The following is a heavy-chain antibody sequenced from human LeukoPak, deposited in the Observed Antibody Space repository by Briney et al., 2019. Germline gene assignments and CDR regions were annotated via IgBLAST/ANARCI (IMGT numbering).Heavy chain of an antibody. D-gene: IGHD3-10*01. V-gene: IGHV3-23*01. CDR2: ISGSGGST. CDR3: SRLWFGELTTFDY. CDR1: GFTFSSYA. Sequence: GGSLRLSCAASGFTFSSYAMSWVRQAPGKGLEWVSAISGSGGSTYYADSVKGRFTISRDNSKNTLYLQMNSLRAEDTAVFYCSRLWFGELTTFDYWGQGTLVTVYS. J-gene: IGHJ4*02.